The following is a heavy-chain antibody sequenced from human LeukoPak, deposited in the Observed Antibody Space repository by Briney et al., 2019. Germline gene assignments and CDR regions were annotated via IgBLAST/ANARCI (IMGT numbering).Heavy chain of an antibody. CDR1: GGTFSSYA. D-gene: IGHD2-2*01. Sequence: ASVKVSFKASGGTFSSYAISWVRQAPGQGLEWMGRIIPILGIANYAQKFQGRVTITADKSTSTAYMELSSLRSEDTAVYYCARGARSYAEDGMDVWGQGTTVTVSS. J-gene: IGHJ6*02. CDR3: ARGARSYAEDGMDV. CDR2: IIPILGIA. V-gene: IGHV1-69*04.